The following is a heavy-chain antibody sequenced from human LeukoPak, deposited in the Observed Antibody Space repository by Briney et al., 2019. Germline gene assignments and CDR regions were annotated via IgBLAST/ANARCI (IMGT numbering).Heavy chain of an antibody. V-gene: IGHV3-11*06. Sequence: PGGFLRLSCAASGFHFRDYYMTWIRRAPGKGLEWLSYISSSGSSTNYAASVKGRFTVSRDNAKNSLFLQMDNLRLDDTAVYYCARGSYYYEDSGYYSAEYF. CDR3: ARGSYYYEDSGYYSAEYF. CDR2: ISSSGSST. D-gene: IGHD3-22*01. J-gene: IGHJ1*01. CDR1: GFHFRDYY.